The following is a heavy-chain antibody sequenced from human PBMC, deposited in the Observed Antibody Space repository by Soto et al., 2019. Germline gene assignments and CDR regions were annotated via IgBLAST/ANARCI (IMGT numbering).Heavy chain of an antibody. J-gene: IGHJ4*02. CDR2: ISGSGGGT. V-gene: IGHV3-23*01. CDR3: AKSRSSWYVFDY. D-gene: IGHD6-13*01. Sequence: GGSLRLSCAASGFTFSSYATSWVRQAPGKGLEWVSVISGSGGGTYYAGSVRGRFTISRDNSKNTLYLQMNSLRAEDTAVYYCAKSRSSWYVFDYWGPGTLVTVSS. CDR1: GFTFSSYA.